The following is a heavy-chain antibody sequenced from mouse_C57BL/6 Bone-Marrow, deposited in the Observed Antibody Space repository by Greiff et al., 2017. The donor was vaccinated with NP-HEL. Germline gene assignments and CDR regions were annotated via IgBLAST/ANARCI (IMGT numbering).Heavy chain of an antibody. Sequence: QVQLQQSGAELVRPGTSVKVSCKASGYAFTNYLIEWVKQRPGQGLEWIGVINPGSGGTNYNEKFKGKATLTADKSSSTAYMQLNSLTSEDSAVYYCARSKAAWFAYWGQGTLVTVSA. CDR1: GYAFTNYL. CDR2: INPGSGGT. V-gene: IGHV1-54*01. J-gene: IGHJ3*01. CDR3: ARSKAAWFAY.